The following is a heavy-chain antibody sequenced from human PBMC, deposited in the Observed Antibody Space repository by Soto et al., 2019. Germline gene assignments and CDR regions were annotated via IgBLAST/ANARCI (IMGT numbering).Heavy chain of an antibody. CDR2: INHSGST. Sequence: SDTVSLTCAVYGGSFSYYYWSWILLPPWKGLEWIGEINHSGSTNYNPSLKSRVTISVDTSKNQFSLNLSSVTAADTAVYYCAREGHCSSTGCPGDYWGQGTLVTVS. CDR1: GGSFSYYY. CDR3: AREGHCSSTGCPGDY. V-gene: IGHV4-34*01. J-gene: IGHJ4*02. D-gene: IGHD2-2*01.